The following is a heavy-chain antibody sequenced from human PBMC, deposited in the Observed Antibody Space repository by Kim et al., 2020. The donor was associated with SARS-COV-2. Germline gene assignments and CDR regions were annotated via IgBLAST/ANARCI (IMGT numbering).Heavy chain of an antibody. J-gene: IGHJ4*02. Sequence: YTPSLKSRLPISVYPSKNQFSLKLSSVTAADTAVYYCARAGRRSYGATDYWGQGTLVTVSS. CDR3: ARAGRRSYGATDY. V-gene: IGHV4-34*01. D-gene: IGHD3-10*01.